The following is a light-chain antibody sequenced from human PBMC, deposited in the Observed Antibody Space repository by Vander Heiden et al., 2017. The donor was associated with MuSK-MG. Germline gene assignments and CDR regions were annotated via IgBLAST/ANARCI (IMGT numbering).Light chain of an antibody. Sequence: DIQMTQSPSSLSASVGDRVTITCRASQSISSYLNWYQQKPGKAPKLLIYAASSLQSGVPSRFSGSGSGTDFTLTISSLQPEDFATYYCQQIDSTPRRTFGQGTKVEIK. CDR1: QSISSY. J-gene: IGKJ1*01. CDR2: AAS. V-gene: IGKV1-39*01. CDR3: QQIDSTPRRT.